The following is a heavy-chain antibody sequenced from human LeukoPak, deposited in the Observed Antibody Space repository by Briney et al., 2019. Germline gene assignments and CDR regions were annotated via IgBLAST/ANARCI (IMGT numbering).Heavy chain of an antibody. Sequence: SETLSLTCAVSGYSISSGYYWGWIRPPPGKGLEWIARIYHSGSTYYTPSLKSRVTISRATSKNQFSLNLTSVTAADTAVYYCARHSSGWPESWFDPWGQGTLVTVSS. J-gene: IGHJ5*02. CDR1: GYSISSGYY. D-gene: IGHD6-19*01. V-gene: IGHV4-38-2*01. CDR3: ARHSSGWPESWFDP. CDR2: IYHSGST.